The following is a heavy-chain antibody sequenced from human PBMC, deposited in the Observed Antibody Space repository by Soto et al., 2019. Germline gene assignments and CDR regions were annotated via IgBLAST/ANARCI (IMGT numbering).Heavy chain of an antibody. D-gene: IGHD1-1*01. CDR3: VRDRNEMATVTLGY. Sequence: QVQLLEPGGGVVQPGRSLRLSCAASGFTFSSFGLHWVRQAPGKGLEWVAVISYDGIDESYADSVKGRFTISRDNSKNTLYLQMNSLRTEDTAAYYCVRDRNEMATVTLGYWGQGTLVTVSS. CDR2: ISYDGIDE. J-gene: IGHJ4*02. V-gene: IGHV3-30*03. CDR1: GFTFSSFG.